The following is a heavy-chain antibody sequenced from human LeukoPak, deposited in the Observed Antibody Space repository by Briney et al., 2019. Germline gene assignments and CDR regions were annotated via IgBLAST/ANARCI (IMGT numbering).Heavy chain of an antibody. V-gene: IGHV3-21*01. Sequence: GGSLRLSCAASGFTFSSYSMKWVRQAPGKGLEWVSSISSSSSYIYYADSVTGRFTISRDNANTSLYLQMNTLRADDTAVHYCARQGWLQLNFLDYWGQGALVTVSS. J-gene: IGHJ4*02. CDR2: ISSSSSYI. CDR3: ARQGWLQLNFLDY. CDR1: GFTFSSYS. D-gene: IGHD5-24*01.